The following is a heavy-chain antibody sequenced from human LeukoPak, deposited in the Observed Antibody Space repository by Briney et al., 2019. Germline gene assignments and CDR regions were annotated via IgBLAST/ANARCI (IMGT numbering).Heavy chain of an antibody. CDR2: ISSSGSTI. D-gene: IGHD2-15*01. Sequence: GGSLRLSCAASGFTFSDYYMSWIRQAPGKGLEWVSYISSSGSTIYYADSVKGRFTISRDNAKNSLYLQMNSLRAEDTAVYYFASDKSRIVLIDPWGQGTLVTISS. V-gene: IGHV3-11*01. CDR1: GFTFSDYY. CDR3: ASDKSRIVLIDP. J-gene: IGHJ5*02.